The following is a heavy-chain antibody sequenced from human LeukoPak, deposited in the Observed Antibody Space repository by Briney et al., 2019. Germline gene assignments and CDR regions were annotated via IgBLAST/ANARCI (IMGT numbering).Heavy chain of an antibody. J-gene: IGHJ3*02. CDR2: IYPKSGGT. CDR1: RYTFTGHY. V-gene: IGHV1-2*02. Sequence: APVKVSCKASRYTFTGHYMHCVGQAPGQGLEWMGWIYPKSGGTNYAQKFQSRVTMTRDTSITTAFMELNILKSDDTAVYYCVRDGYSGGAFDIWGQGTMVTVSS. D-gene: IGHD5-12*01. CDR3: VRDGYSGGAFDI.